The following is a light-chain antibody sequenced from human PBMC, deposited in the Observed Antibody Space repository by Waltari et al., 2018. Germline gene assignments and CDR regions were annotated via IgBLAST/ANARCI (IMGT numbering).Light chain of an antibody. J-gene: IGKJ2*01. CDR3: QQCSHWEGT. CDR2: DAS. V-gene: IGKV3-11*01. Sequence: EILFTQSPDTPSLSPGERATLSCRASQNVYRYLAWYQQKPGQAPRLLIFDASNRAAGIPARFSGSGSGTDFTLTISSLEPEDFAVYYCQQCSHWEGTFGQGTKVEIK. CDR1: QNVYRY.